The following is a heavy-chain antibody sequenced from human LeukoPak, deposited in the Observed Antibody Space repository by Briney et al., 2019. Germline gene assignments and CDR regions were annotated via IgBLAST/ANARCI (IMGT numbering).Heavy chain of an antibody. CDR3: AKDSRPHCSSTSCSHYFDY. J-gene: IGHJ4*02. CDR1: GFTFSSYG. V-gene: IGHV3-30*02. Sequence: GGSLRLSFAASGFTFSSYGMHWVRQAPGKGLEWVALIRYDGSNKYYADSVKGRFTISRDNSKNTLYLQMNSLRAEDTAVYYCAKDSRPHCSSTSCSHYFDYWGQGTLVTVSS. D-gene: IGHD2-2*01. CDR2: IRYDGSNK.